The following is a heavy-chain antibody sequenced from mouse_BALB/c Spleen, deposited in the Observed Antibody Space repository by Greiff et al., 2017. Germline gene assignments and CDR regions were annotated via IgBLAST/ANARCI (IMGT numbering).Heavy chain of an antibody. J-gene: IGHJ3*01. CDR1: GYTFTSYW. Sequence: QVQLQQSGAELARPGASVKLSCKASGYTFTSYWMQWVKQRPGQGLEWIGAIYPGDGDTRYTQKFKGKATLTADKSSSTAYMQLSSLASEDSAVYYCARMGDYDREFAYWGQGTLVTVSA. V-gene: IGHV1-87*01. CDR2: IYPGDGDT. D-gene: IGHD2-4*01. CDR3: ARMGDYDREFAY.